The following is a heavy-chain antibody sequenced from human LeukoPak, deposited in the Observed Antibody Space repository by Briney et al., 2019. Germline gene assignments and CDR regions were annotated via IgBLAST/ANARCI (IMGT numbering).Heavy chain of an antibody. Sequence: KPSETLSLTCTVSGGSISSSYWSWIRQPAGKGLEWIGRIYTNGGINYNPSLKSRVTISFDKSQNQLSLRLSSVTAADTAVYYCAKTRSSPSWSDPWGQGTLVTVSS. J-gene: IGHJ5*02. CDR2: IYTNGGI. CDR1: GGSISSSY. V-gene: IGHV4-4*07. CDR3: AKTRSSPSWSDP.